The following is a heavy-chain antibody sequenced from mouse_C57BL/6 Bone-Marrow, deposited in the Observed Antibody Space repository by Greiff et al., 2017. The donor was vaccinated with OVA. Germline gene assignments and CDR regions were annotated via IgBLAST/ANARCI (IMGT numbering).Heavy chain of an antibody. CDR2: IHPNSGST. J-gene: IGHJ2*01. D-gene: IGHD3-1*01. V-gene: IGHV1-64*01. CDR3: ARWPHGPGFDY. CDR1: GYTFTSYW. Sequence: QVQLQQPGAELVKPGASVKLSCKASGYTFTSYWMHWVKQRPGQGLEWIGMIHPNSGSTNYNEKFKSKATLTVDKSSSTAYMQLSGLTSEDSAVYYCARWPHGPGFDYWGQGTTLTVSS.